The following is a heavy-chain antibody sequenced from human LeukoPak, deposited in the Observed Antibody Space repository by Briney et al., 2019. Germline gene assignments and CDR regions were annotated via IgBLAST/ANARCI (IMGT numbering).Heavy chain of an antibody. D-gene: IGHD6-19*01. CDR2: ISGSGNST. CDR1: GFIFSSFA. V-gene: IGHV3-23*01. CDR3: AKDLGSAWFFLW. J-gene: IGHJ4*02. Sequence: GGSLRLSCAASGFIFSSFAKSWVRQAPGKGLEWVSSISGSGNSTYYADSVKGRFTISRDNSKNTLYLQMNSLRVEDTAVYYCAKDLGSAWFFLWWGQGTLVTVSS.